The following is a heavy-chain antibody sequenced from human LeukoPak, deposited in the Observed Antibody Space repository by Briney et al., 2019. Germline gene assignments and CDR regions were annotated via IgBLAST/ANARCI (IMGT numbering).Heavy chain of an antibody. V-gene: IGHV4-34*01. CDR1: GGSFSGYY. CDR3: ARDYYDSRGHLAHDAFDI. CDR2: INHSEST. Sequence: SETLSLTCAVYGGSFSGYYWSWIRQPPGKGLEWIGEINHSESTNYNPSLKSRVTISVDTSKNQFSLKLSSVTAADTAVYYCARDYYDSRGHLAHDAFDIWGQGTMVTVSS. J-gene: IGHJ3*02. D-gene: IGHD3-22*01.